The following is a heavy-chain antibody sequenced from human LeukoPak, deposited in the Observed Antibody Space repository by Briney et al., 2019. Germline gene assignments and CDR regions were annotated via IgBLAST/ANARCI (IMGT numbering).Heavy chain of an antibody. Sequence: ASVKVSCKASGYTFTTFDINWVRQATGQGLEWMGWMNPNSGNTGYAQKFQGRVTITRDTSASTAYMELSSLRSEDTAVYYCARDLIKIAHFDYWGQGALVTVSS. CDR3: ARDLIKIAHFDY. V-gene: IGHV1-8*01. D-gene: IGHD2-21*01. J-gene: IGHJ4*02. CDR2: MNPNSGNT. CDR1: GYTFTTFD.